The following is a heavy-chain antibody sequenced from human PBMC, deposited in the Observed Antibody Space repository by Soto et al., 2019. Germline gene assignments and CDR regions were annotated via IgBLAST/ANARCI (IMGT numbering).Heavy chain of an antibody. J-gene: IGHJ4*02. Sequence: GGSLRLSCAASGFTFSSYAMHWVRQAPGKGLEWVAVISYDGSNKYYADSVKGRFTISRDNSKNTLYLQMNSLRAEDTAVYYCARDPSDDDFWSGFVGEPFDYWGQGTLVTVSS. V-gene: IGHV3-30-3*01. CDR3: ARDPSDDDFWSGFVGEPFDY. D-gene: IGHD3-3*01. CDR1: GFTFSSYA. CDR2: ISYDGSNK.